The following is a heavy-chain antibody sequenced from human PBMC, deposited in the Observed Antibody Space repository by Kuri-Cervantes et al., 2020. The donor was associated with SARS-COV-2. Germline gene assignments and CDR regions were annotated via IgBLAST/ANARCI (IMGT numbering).Heavy chain of an antibody. Sequence: GGSLRLSCAASGLTFSGSWMSWVRQAPGKGLEWVANINQDGSARYCGESVQGRFTISRDNAKNSLYLQMNSLRAEDTALYYCARDRKFLEWRGDFDYWGQGTLVTVSS. D-gene: IGHD3-3*01. J-gene: IGHJ4*02. V-gene: IGHV3-7*03. CDR1: GLTFSGSW. CDR2: INQDGSAR. CDR3: ARDRKFLEWRGDFDY.